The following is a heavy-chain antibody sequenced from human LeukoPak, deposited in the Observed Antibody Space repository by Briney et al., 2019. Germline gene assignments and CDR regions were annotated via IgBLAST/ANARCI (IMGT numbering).Heavy chain of an antibody. CDR2: IYYSGST. V-gene: IGHV4-39*01. J-gene: IGHJ5*02. CDR3: ARGGGYYDSSGYTTLFDP. Sequence: SETLSLTCTVSGGSISSSSDYWGWVRQPPGKGLEWIGNIYYSGSTYYNPSLKSRVTVSVDTSKNQFSLKLSSLTAADTAVYYCARGGGYYDSSGYTTLFDPWGQGTLVTVSS. CDR1: GGSISSSSDY. D-gene: IGHD3-22*01.